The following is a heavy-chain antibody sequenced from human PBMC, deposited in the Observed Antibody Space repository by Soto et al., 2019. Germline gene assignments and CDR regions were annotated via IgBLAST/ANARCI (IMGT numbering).Heavy chain of an antibody. CDR3: ARLDKVVTDYYYYGMDV. CDR1: GASVSSYF. V-gene: IGHV4-59*02. Sequence: SETLSLTCTVSGASVSSYFWSWVRQPPGKGLEWIGYIYNSGRTNYNPSLKSRVAISLDTSDNDFSLRLTSLTAADTAMYYCARLDKVVTDYYYYGMDVWGQGTTVTVS. D-gene: IGHD3-22*01. CDR2: IYNSGRT. J-gene: IGHJ6*02.